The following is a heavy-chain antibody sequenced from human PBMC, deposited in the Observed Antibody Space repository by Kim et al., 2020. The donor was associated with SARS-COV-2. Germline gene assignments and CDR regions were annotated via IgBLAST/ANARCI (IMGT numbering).Heavy chain of an antibody. V-gene: IGHV3-74*01. CDR2: INSDGSST. J-gene: IGHJ3*02. Sequence: GGSLRLSCAASGFTFSSYWMHWVRQAPGKGLVWVSRINSDGSSTSYADSVKGRFTISRDNAKNTLYLQMNSLRAEDTAVYYCATLYGSGSYYPDAFDIWGQGTMVTVSS. D-gene: IGHD3-10*01. CDR1: GFTFSSYW. CDR3: ATLYGSGSYYPDAFDI.